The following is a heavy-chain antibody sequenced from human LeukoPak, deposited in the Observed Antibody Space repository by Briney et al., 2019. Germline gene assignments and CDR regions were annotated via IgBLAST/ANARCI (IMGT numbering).Heavy chain of an antibody. Sequence: SETLSLTCAVSGYSISSGYYWGWIRQPPGKGLGWIGGIYHSGSTYYNPSRKSRVTISVDTSKNQFSLKLSSVTAADTAVYYCARDLSKYSYGFDAFDVWGQGTMVTVSS. CDR1: GYSISSGYY. J-gene: IGHJ3*01. CDR2: IYHSGST. D-gene: IGHD5-18*01. V-gene: IGHV4-38-2*02. CDR3: ARDLSKYSYGFDAFDV.